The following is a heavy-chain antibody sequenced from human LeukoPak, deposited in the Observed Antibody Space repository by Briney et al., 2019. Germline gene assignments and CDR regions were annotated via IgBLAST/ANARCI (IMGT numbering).Heavy chain of an antibody. V-gene: IGHV1-24*01. CDR1: GYTLTELS. Sequence: SVKVSCKVSGYTLTELSMHWVRQAPGKGLEWMGGFDPEDGETIYAQKFQGRVTMTEDTSTDTAYMYLNSLRSEDTAVYYCTTDRPQDDFWGRYYLGDAFDIWGQGTMVTVSS. CDR2: FDPEDGET. D-gene: IGHD3-3*01. CDR3: TTDRPQDDFWGRYYLGDAFDI. J-gene: IGHJ3*02.